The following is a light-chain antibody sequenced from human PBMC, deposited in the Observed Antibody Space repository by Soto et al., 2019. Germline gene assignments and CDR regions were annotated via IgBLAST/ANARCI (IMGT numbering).Light chain of an antibody. CDR3: CSYAGSPSVV. CDR1: SSDVGGYNY. J-gene: IGLJ2*01. Sequence: QSALTQPRSVSGSPGQSVTISCTGTSSDVGGYNYVSWYQQHPGKAPKLMIYDVSKRPSGVPDRFSGSKSGNTASLTISGLLAEDEADYYCCSYAGSPSVVFGGGIKLTVL. V-gene: IGLV2-11*01. CDR2: DVS.